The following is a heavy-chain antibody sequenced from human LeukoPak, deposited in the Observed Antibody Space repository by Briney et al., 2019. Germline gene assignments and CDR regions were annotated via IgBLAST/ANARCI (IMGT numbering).Heavy chain of an antibody. V-gene: IGHV4-59*01. CDR1: GGSIXSXY. CDR3: ARDLGSSNHFYYYYYYMDD. Sequence: SETXXLTCTVSGGSIXSXYWSXXXQXXGXGXEWXGXXYYSGSTNYNPSLKSRVTISVDTSKNQFSLKLSSVTAADTAVYYCARDLGSSNHFYYYYYYMDDWGKGTTVTVSS. CDR2: XYYSGST. J-gene: IGHJ6*03. D-gene: IGHD6-6*01.